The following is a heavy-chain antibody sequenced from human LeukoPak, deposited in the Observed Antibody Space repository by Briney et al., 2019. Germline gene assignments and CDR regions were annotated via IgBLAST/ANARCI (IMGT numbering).Heavy chain of an antibody. CDR1: GGSIRSSSYY. V-gene: IGHV4-39*01. CDR2: IYYDGSP. J-gene: IGHJ3*02. D-gene: IGHD5-24*01. CDR3: ARQVLEMTAMYAFDI. Sequence: SETLSLTCTASGGSIRSSSYYWGWIRQPPGKGLEWIGSIYYDGSPYYNPSLKSRVTMSVDTSKNQFSLKVRSVTAADTAVYYCARQVLEMTAMYAFDIWGQGTIVTVSS.